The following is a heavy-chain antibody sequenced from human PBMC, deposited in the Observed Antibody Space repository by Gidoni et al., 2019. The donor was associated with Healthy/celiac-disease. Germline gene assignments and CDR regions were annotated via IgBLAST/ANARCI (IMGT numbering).Heavy chain of an antibody. Sequence: EVQLVESGGGLVQPGGSLRLSCAASGFTFSSYEMNWVRQAPGKGLEWVSYISSRGSTIYYADSVKGRFTISRDNVKNSLYLQMNSLRAEDTAVYYCARDGGIAAAGTTPAFDIWGQGTMVTVSS. J-gene: IGHJ3*02. V-gene: IGHV3-48*03. CDR3: ARDGGIAAAGTTPAFDI. D-gene: IGHD6-13*01. CDR2: ISSRGSTI. CDR1: GFTFSSYE.